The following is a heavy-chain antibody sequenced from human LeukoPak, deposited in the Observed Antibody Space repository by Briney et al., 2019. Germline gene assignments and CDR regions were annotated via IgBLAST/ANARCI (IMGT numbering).Heavy chain of an antibody. CDR2: ISGSGGST. CDR3: ARGFTRGSSWVK. V-gene: IGHV3-23*01. Sequence: GGTLRLSCAASGFTFSSYGMSWVRQAPGKGLEWVSAISGSGGSTYYADSVKGRFTISRDNAKNSLYLQMNSLRAEDTAVYYCARGFTRGSSWVKWGQGTLVTVSS. CDR1: GFTFSSYG. J-gene: IGHJ4*02. D-gene: IGHD6-13*01.